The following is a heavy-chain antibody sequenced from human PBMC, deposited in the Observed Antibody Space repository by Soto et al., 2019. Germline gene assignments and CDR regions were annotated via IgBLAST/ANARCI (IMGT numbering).Heavy chain of an antibody. CDR1: GGSISNYY. CDR3: AKDCGYNYGSFRGFDP. CDR2: IFYRGST. J-gene: IGHJ5*02. D-gene: IGHD5-18*01. V-gene: IGHV4-59*01. Sequence: SETLSLTCTVSGGSISNYYWSWIRQPPGRGLEWIGHIFYRGSTNYNPALQNRVTISVDTSKRQFSLKLSSVTAADTAVYYCAKDCGYNYGSFRGFDPWGQGPLVPVSP.